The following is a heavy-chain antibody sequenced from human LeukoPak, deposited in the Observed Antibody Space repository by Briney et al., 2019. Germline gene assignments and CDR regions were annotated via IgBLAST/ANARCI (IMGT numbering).Heavy chain of an antibody. Sequence: PGGSLRLSCAASGLTVSSNYMSWVRQAPGKGLEWVSVIYGGGTTYYTDSVKGRFTISRDNSKNTLYLQMNSLRAEATAVYCCARARPEVWSPDFWGQGTLVTVSS. D-gene: IGHD2-8*02. CDR1: GLTVSSNY. J-gene: IGHJ4*02. CDR3: ARARPEVWSPDF. V-gene: IGHV3-53*01. CDR2: IYGGGTT.